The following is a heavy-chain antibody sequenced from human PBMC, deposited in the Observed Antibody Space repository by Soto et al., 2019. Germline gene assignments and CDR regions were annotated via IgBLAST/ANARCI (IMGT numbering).Heavy chain of an antibody. J-gene: IGHJ4*02. D-gene: IGHD5-12*01. CDR2: IIPIFGTA. CDR1: GGTFSSYA. CDR3: ARGRVATLRPWSTYFDY. V-gene: IGHV1-69*01. Sequence: QVQLVQSGAEVKKPGSSVKVSCKASGGTFSSYAISWVRQAPGQGLEWMGGIIPIFGTANYAQKFQGRVTITADESTSTAYMELSSLRSEDTAVYYCARGRVATLRPWSTYFDYWGQGTLVTVSS.